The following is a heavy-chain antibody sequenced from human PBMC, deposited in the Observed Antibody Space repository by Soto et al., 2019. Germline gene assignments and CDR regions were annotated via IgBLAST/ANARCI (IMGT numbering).Heavy chain of an antibody. V-gene: IGHV1-46*01. CDR1: GYTITSYY. Sequence: ASVEVSCKASGYTITSYYMHWVRQEQKQGLEWMGIINPSGGSTSYAQKFQGRVTMTRDTSTSTVYMELSSLRSEDTAVYYCARPRVPGYSSGWSGAFDIWGQGTMVTVSS. CDR2: INPSGGST. D-gene: IGHD6-19*01. J-gene: IGHJ3*02. CDR3: ARPRVPGYSSGWSGAFDI.